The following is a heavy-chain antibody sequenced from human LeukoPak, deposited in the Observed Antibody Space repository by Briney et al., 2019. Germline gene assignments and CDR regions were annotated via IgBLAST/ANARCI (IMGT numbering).Heavy chain of an antibody. CDR1: GFTSSNYA. Sequence: GGSLRLSCAASGFTSSNYALSWVRQAPGKGLEWVSFIRNKVAGGTAEYAASVKDRFTISRDDSKSIAYLQMNSLKTEDTAVYYCTRDRVMTDYWGQGTLVTVSS. CDR3: TRDRVMTDY. CDR2: IRNKVAGGTA. V-gene: IGHV3-49*04. J-gene: IGHJ4*02. D-gene: IGHD2-21*01.